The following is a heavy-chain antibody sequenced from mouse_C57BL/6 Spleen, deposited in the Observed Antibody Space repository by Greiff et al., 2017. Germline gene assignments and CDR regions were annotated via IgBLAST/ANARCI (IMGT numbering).Heavy chain of an antibody. CDR3: ARVGVTTEVYYAMDY. D-gene: IGHD2-2*01. Sequence: EVQLQESGPVLVKPGPSVKISCKASGFPFTDYYMHWVKQSHGKSLEWIGLVYPYNGGTSYNQQFKGKATLTVDTSSSTAYMELNSLTSVDSAVYYCARVGVTTEVYYAMDYWGQGTSVTVSS. CDR1: GFPFTDYY. CDR2: VYPYNGGT. J-gene: IGHJ4*01. V-gene: IGHV1-36*01.